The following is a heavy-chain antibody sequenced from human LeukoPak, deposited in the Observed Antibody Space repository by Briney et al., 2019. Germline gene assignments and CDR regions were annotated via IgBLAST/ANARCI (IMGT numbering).Heavy chain of an antibody. V-gene: IGHV3-30*18. J-gene: IGHJ4*02. D-gene: IGHD5-24*01. CDR1: GFTFSSYG. CDR2: ISYDGSNK. CDR3: AKDFSERWLQFLFDY. Sequence: PGGSLRLSCAASGFTFSSYGMHWVRQAPGKGLECVAVISYDGSNKYYADSVKGRFTISRDNSKNTLYLQMNSLRAEDTAVYYCAKDFSERWLQFLFDYWGQGTLVTVSS.